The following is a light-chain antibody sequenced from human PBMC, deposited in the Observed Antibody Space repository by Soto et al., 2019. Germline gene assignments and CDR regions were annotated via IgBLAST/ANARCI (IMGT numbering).Light chain of an antibody. CDR3: QHYNCPSNT. CDR1: QSISNW. CDR2: KAS. V-gene: IGKV1-5*03. Sequence: DVQLTQSPSTLSASVGDRVTITCRASQSISNWLVWYQQKPGKAPKLLIYKASSLESAVPSRFSGSGSGTEFTLTISSLQPYDFATYYCQHYNCPSNTFGQGTKLEIK. J-gene: IGKJ2*01.